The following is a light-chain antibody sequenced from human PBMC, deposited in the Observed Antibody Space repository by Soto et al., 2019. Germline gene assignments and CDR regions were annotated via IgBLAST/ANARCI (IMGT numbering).Light chain of an antibody. Sequence: EIVLTQSPATLSLSLGERATLSCRASQSVSSNLAWYQQTPGQAPGLLIYDASNRAPGIPARFSGSGSGTDFTLTISSLEPEDFAVYYCQQRSNWPVTFGQGTKVEIK. J-gene: IGKJ1*01. CDR1: QSVSSN. V-gene: IGKV3-11*01. CDR3: QQRSNWPVT. CDR2: DAS.